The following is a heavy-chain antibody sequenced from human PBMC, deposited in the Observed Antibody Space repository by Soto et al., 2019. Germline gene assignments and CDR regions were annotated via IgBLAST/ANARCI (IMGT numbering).Heavy chain of an antibody. CDR2: IIPIFGTA. CDR3: AKYSSSAPNWFDP. Sequence: SSVKVTCNASGGTFSGYAISWVRQAPGQGLEWMGGIIPIFGTANYAQKFQGRVTITADKSTSTAYMELSSLRYEDTAVYYCAKYSSSAPNWFDPWRQGTLVTVSS. CDR1: GGTFSGYA. J-gene: IGHJ5*02. V-gene: IGHV1-69*06. D-gene: IGHD6-6*01.